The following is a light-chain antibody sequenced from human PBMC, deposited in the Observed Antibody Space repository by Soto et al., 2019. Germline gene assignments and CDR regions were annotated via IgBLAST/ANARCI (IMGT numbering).Light chain of an antibody. CDR2: VAS. Sequence: EIVLIQSPATLSLSPGERATLSCRASQSVSNNYLAWYQQKPGQAPRLLIYVASNRATGIPDRFSGSGSGTDFTLTISRLEPEDFAVYYCQQYGSSGTFGQGTKVDIK. CDR1: QSVSNNY. V-gene: IGKV3-20*01. CDR3: QQYGSSGT. J-gene: IGKJ1*01.